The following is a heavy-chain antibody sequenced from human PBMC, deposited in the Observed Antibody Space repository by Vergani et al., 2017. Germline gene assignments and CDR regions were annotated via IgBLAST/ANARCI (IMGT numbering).Heavy chain of an antibody. Sequence: EVQLMESGGGIVKPGGSLRLSCVASGFSFRNAWMNWVRRTPGKGLEWVGRIKSTFDRGTTDYAAAVKGRFTISRDDSKNTLFLQMNGLKTEDIGVYYCTTDPLYCGDGSCYWLRDHHYYGMDVWGQGTTVTVSS. V-gene: IGHV3-15*07. D-gene: IGHD2-21*01. CDR3: TTDPLYCGDGSCYWLRDHHYYGMDV. CDR1: GFSFRNAW. CDR2: IKSTFDRGTT. J-gene: IGHJ6*02.